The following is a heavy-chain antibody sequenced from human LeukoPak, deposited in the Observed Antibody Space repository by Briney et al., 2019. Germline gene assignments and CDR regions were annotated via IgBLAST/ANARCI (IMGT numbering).Heavy chain of an antibody. CDR1: GFTFSSYA. Sequence: GGSLRLSCAASGFTFSSYAMSWVRQAPGKGLEWVANIKQDGSEKYYVDSVKGRFTISRGNAKNSLYLQMNSLRAEDTAVYYCARDIVSAAADYFDYWGQGTLVTVSS. J-gene: IGHJ4*02. CDR2: IKQDGSEK. D-gene: IGHD6-13*01. V-gene: IGHV3-7*01. CDR3: ARDIVSAAADYFDY.